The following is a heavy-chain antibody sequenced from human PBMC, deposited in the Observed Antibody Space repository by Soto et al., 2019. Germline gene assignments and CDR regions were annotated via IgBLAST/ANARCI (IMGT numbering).Heavy chain of an antibody. Sequence: TLSLTCTASGGSSSSSTYSWGWIRQPPGKGLEWIGSMHYSGATYYNPSLKSRVSISVDTSKSQFSLKLTFVTAADTAVYFCARQGSNSSRRLSWFDPWGQGTLVTVSS. CDR2: MHYSGAT. J-gene: IGHJ5*02. CDR3: ARQGSNSSRRLSWFDP. V-gene: IGHV4-39*01. D-gene: IGHD3-16*01. CDR1: GGSSSSSTYS.